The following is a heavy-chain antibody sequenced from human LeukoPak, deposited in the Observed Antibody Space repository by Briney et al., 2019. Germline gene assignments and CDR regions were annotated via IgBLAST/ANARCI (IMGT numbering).Heavy chain of an antibody. V-gene: IGHV3-7*01. J-gene: IGHJ3*02. D-gene: IGHD2-15*01. CDR1: GLSFSNYW. Sequence: GGSLRLSCAASGLSFSNYWMTWVRQAPGKGLEWVANIKEDGSAKSYVDSVKGRFTISRDNAKNSLYLQMNSLRVEDTAVYYCVRDYDYFSGHNLDAYDIWGQGTTVIVSS. CDR2: IKEDGSAK. CDR3: VRDYDYFSGHNLDAYDI.